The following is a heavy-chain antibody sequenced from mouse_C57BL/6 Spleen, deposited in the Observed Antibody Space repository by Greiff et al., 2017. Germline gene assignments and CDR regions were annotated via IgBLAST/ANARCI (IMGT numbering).Heavy chain of an antibody. Sequence: QVQLQQSGPELVKPGASVKISCKASGYAFSSSWMNWVKQRPGKGLEWIGRIYPGDGDTNYNGKFKGKATLTADKSSSTASMQLSSLTSEDSAVYFCAREERITTVVEGAMDYWGQGTSVTVSS. J-gene: IGHJ4*01. D-gene: IGHD1-1*01. V-gene: IGHV1-82*01. CDR1: GYAFSSSW. CDR3: AREERITTVVEGAMDY. CDR2: IYPGDGDT.